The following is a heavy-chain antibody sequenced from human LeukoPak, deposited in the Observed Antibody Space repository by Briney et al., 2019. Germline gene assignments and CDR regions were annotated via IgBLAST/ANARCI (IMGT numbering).Heavy chain of an antibody. CDR3: ASPGNRRVYFDY. Sequence: PSETLSLTCTVSGGPISGGGYYWSWIRQPPGKGLEWIGYIYDRGSTYYNPSHKSRVTISVDRSKNQFSLKLTSVTAADTAVYYCASPGNRRVYFDYWGQGTLVTVSS. J-gene: IGHJ4*02. CDR1: GGPISGGGYY. D-gene: IGHD1-1*01. CDR2: IYDRGST. V-gene: IGHV4-30-2*01.